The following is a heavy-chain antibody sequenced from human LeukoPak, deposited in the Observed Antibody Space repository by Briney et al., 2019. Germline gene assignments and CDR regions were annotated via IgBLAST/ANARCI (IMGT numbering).Heavy chain of an antibody. CDR3: ARAIGKSEGY. Sequence: PGGSLRLSCAASGLTFSRYWMSWVRQVPRKGLEWVANIKQDGSEKYYVDSVKGRFTISRDNAKSSLYLQMDSLRAEDTAVYYCARAIGKSEGYWGQGTLVTVSS. CDR1: GLTFSRYW. CDR2: IKQDGSEK. V-gene: IGHV3-7*01. D-gene: IGHD4-23*01. J-gene: IGHJ4*02.